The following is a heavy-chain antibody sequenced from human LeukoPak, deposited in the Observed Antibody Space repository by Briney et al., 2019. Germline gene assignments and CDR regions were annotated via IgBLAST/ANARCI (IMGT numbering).Heavy chain of an antibody. J-gene: IGHJ4*02. CDR2: IYNGDNT. CDR3: ARASRWLAFDN. CDR1: RFTVSNNH. V-gene: IGHV3-66*01. Sequence: GGSLRLSCVASRFTVSNNHMNWVRXAPGKGLEWVSVIYNGDNTYYADSVQGRFTISKDNSKNTLYLQMNSLRPEDTAVYFCARASRWLAFDNWGQGTLVTVSS. D-gene: IGHD6-19*01.